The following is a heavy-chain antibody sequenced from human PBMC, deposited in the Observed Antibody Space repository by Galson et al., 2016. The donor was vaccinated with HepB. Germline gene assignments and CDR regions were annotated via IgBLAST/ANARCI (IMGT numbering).Heavy chain of an antibody. Sequence: QSGAEVKKPGESLKISCKASGYRFSSYWIGWVRQMPGKGLEWMGIIYPGDSETRYGPSFQGQVTISADKAISTAYLQWSSLKASDTAMYYCTSSIAVPDDSIDSWGQGTLVTVSS. V-gene: IGHV5-51*01. CDR3: TSSIAVPDDSIDS. CDR1: GYRFSSYW. D-gene: IGHD6-19*01. J-gene: IGHJ4*02. CDR2: IYPGDSET.